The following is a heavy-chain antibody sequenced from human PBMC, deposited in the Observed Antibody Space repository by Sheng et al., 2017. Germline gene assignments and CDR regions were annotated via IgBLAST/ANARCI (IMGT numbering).Heavy chain of an antibody. J-gene: IGHJ5*02. CDR2: IIPILGRT. V-gene: IGHV1-69*04. CDR1: GGTFSSYA. CDR3: ASAPVVVPGRFDP. Sequence: QLQLVQSGAEVKKPGSSVKVSCKASGGTFSSYAISWVRQAPGQGLEWMGAIIPILGRTNYAQKFQGRVTITADKSTNTAYMELSSLRSEDTAVYYCASAPVVVPGRFDPWGQGTLVTVSS. D-gene: IGHD2-2*01.